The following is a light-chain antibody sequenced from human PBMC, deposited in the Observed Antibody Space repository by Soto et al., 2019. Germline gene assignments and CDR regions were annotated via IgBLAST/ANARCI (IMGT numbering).Light chain of an antibody. Sequence: DIQMTQSPSSLSASVGDRVTITCRASQGISSWLAWYQQKSEKVTKSLIYAASSLQSGVPSRFSGSGSWTEFTLTISRLQPEDSATYYCLQHNSYPLTFGPGTKVDIK. CDR2: AAS. V-gene: IGKV1D-16*01. CDR3: LQHNSYPLT. J-gene: IGKJ3*01. CDR1: QGISSW.